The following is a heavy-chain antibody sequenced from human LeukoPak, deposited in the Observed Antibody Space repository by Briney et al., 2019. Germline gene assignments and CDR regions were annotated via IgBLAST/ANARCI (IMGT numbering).Heavy chain of an antibody. J-gene: IGHJ5*02. CDR1: GGSISSSGYY. CDR3: ARHEYSGSYYGLSWFDP. V-gene: IGHV4-39*01. CDR2: IYYSGST. D-gene: IGHD1-26*01. Sequence: SETLSLTCTVSGGSISSSGYYWGWIRQPPGKGLEWIASIYYSGSTYYNPSLKSRVTISVDTSKNQLSLKLSSLTAADTAVYYCARHEYSGSYYGLSWFDPWRQGTLVTVSS.